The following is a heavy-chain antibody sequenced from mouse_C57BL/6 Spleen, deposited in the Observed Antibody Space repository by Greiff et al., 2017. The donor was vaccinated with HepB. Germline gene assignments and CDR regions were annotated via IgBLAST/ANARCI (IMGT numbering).Heavy chain of an antibody. J-gene: IGHJ2*01. CDR1: GYTFTDYE. D-gene: IGHD1-1*01. Sequence: SGAELVRPGASVTLSCKASGYTFTDYEMHWVKQTPVHGLEWIGAIDPETGGTAYNQKFKGKAILTADKSSSTAYMELRSLTSEDSAVYYCTKDTTVVATGDFDYWGQGTTLTVSS. V-gene: IGHV1-15*01. CDR3: TKDTTVVATGDFDY. CDR2: IDPETGGT.